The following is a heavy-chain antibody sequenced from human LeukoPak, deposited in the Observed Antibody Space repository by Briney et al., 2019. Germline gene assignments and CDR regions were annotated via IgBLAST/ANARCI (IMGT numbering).Heavy chain of an antibody. CDR3: VKGWVRGVMNY. D-gene: IGHD3-10*01. J-gene: IGHJ4*02. Sequence: GGSLRLSCSASGFAFTTYSMYWVRQAPGKGLEYVSAISNNGDSTYYADSVKGRFTISRDNSKSTLYLQSSSLRAEDTAVYSCVKGWVRGVMNYWGQGTLVTVSS. CDR2: ISNNGDST. CDR1: GFAFTTYS. V-gene: IGHV3-64D*06.